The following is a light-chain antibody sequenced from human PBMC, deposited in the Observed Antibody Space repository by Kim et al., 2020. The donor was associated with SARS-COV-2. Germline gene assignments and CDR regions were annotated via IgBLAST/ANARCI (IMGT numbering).Light chain of an antibody. CDR3: ATWDDSLNAVV. V-gene: IGLV1-44*01. CDR1: NSNIGTNA. CDR2: TNN. Sequence: QSVLTQPASASGPPGQRVTISCSGSNSNIGTNAVNWYHQLPGTAPKLLIYTNNQWLSGVPDRFSGSKSGTSASLAISELQSEDEAIYYCATWDDSLNAVVFGGGTQLTVL. J-gene: IGLJ2*01.